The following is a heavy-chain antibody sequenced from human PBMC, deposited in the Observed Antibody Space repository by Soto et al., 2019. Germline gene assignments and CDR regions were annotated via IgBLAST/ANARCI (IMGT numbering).Heavy chain of an antibody. J-gene: IGHJ4*02. Sequence: QVQLVQSGAEVKKPGASVKVSCKASGYTFTSYYMHWVRQAPGQGLEWIGIINPSGGSTSYAQKFQGRVTMTRDTSPSTVYMELSSLRSEDTAVYYCARTPGIAAAGRRPFDYWGQGTLVTVSS. CDR1: GYTFTSYY. V-gene: IGHV1-46*03. CDR2: INPSGGST. CDR3: ARTPGIAAAGRRPFDY. D-gene: IGHD6-13*01.